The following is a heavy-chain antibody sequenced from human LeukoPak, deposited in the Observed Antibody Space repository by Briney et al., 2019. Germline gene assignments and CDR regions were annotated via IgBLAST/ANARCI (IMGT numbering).Heavy chain of an antibody. CDR1: GGSFSGYY. CDR2: INHSGST. D-gene: IGHD6-6*01. Sequence: SGTLSLTCAVYGGSFSGYYWSWIRQPPGKGLEWIGEINHSGSTNYNPSLKSRVTISVDTSKNQFSLKLSSVTAADTAVYYCARGSSSSTWFDPWGQGTLVTVSS. CDR3: ARGSSSSTWFDP. J-gene: IGHJ5*02. V-gene: IGHV4-34*01.